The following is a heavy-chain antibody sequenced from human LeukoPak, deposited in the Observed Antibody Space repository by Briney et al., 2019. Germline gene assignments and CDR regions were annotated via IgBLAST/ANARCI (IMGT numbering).Heavy chain of an antibody. CDR2: IYTSGST. CDR3: ARGRNYYDSSGYYYESAFDI. V-gene: IGHV4-4*07. CDR1: GGSISSYY. Sequence: SETLSLTCTVSGGSISSYYWSWISQPAGKGLEWIGRIYTSGSTNYNPSLKSRVTMSVDTSKNQFSLKLRSVTAADTAVYYCARGRNYYDSSGYYYESAFDIWGEGTMVTVSS. D-gene: IGHD3-22*01. J-gene: IGHJ3*02.